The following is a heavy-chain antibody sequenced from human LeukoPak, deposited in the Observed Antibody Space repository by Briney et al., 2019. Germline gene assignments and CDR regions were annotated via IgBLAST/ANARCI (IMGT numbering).Heavy chain of an antibody. J-gene: IGHJ4*02. V-gene: IGHV5-51*01. Sequence: GESLKISCKGSGYSFPDYWIDWVRQMPGQGLEWMGIIYPADSDTRYSPSFQGQVTISADKSINTAYLQWSTLKASETATYYCARRRGDGYNSPFDYWGEGTLVTVPS. D-gene: IGHD5-24*01. CDR2: IYPADSDT. CDR1: GYSFPDYW. CDR3: ARRRGDGYNSPFDY.